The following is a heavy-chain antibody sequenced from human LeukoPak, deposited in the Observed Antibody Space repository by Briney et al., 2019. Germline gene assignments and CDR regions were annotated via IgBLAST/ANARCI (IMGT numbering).Heavy chain of an antibody. CDR2: VDLGGSGT. D-gene: IGHD5/OR15-5a*01. J-gene: IGHJ4*02. V-gene: IGHV3-74*01. Sequence: GGSLRLSCATSGFTFTSYWMHWVRQVAGKGLVWLARVDLGGSGTIYADSVKGRFTISRDNSKNTLYLHMNSLRAEDTALYYCAKHLWRDLVSVGEGYYFGSWGQGTLVTVSS. CDR3: AKHLWRDLVSVGEGYYFGS. CDR1: GFTFTSYW.